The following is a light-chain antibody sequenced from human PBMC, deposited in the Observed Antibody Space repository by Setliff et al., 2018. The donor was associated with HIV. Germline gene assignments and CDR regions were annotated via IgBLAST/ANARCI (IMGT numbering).Light chain of an antibody. V-gene: IGKV1-9*01. J-gene: IGKJ3*01. Sequence: DIQLTQSPSFLSASVGDRVTITCRASQGISSYLAWYQQKPGKAPKLLIYAASTLQSGVPSRFSGSGSGTEFTLTISSLQPEDFATYSCQQLNSYLRTFGPGTKVDIK. CDR2: AAS. CDR1: QGISSY. CDR3: QQLNSYLRT.